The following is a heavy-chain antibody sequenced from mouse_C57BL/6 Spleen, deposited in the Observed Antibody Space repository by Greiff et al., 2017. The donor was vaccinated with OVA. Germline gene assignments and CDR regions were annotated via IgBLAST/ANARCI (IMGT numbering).Heavy chain of an antibody. CDR2: IDPENGDT. J-gene: IGHJ1*03. CDR1: GFNIKDDY. Sequence: VQLQQPGAELVRPGASVKLSCTASGFNIKDDYMHWVKQRPEQGLEWIGWIDPENGDTEYASKFQGKATITADTSSNTAYLQLSSLTSEDTAVYYCTKRYYGSSWYFDVWGTGTTVTVSS. V-gene: IGHV14-4*01. CDR3: TKRYYGSSWYFDV. D-gene: IGHD1-1*01.